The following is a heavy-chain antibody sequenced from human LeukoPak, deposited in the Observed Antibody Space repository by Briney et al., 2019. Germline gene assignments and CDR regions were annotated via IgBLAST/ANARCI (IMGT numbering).Heavy chain of an antibody. CDR1: GGSISSSSYY. Sequence: PSESLSLTCTVSGGSISSSSYYWGWIRQPPGKGLEWIGSIYYSGSTYYNPSLKSRVTISVDTSKNQFSLKLSSVTAADTAVYYCARKRGATFYYYYYYMDVWGKGTTVTVSS. J-gene: IGHJ6*03. V-gene: IGHV4-39*07. D-gene: IGHD3-10*01. CDR3: ARKRGATFYYYYYYMDV. CDR2: IYYSGST.